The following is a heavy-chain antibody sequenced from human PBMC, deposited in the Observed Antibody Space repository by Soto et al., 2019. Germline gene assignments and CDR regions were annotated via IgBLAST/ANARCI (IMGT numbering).Heavy chain of an antibody. CDR2: ISSSSSTI. V-gene: IGHV3-48*02. CDR3: VRGRSDSLMDV. Sequence: PGGSLRLSCAASGFTFSSYSMNWVRQAPGKGLEWVSYISSSSSTIYYADSVKGRFSISRDDAKNSLYLQMNSLRDDDTAVYFCVRGRSDSLMDVWGQGTTVTVSS. J-gene: IGHJ6*02. CDR1: GFTFSSYS.